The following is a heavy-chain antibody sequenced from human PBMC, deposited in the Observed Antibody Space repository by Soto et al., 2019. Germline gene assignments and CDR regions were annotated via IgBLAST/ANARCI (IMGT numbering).Heavy chain of an antibody. D-gene: IGHD5-12*01. V-gene: IGHV3-11*01. Sequence: GGSLRLSCAASGFNFEPYYMAWIRQAPGKGLQWVAYISPRSTVIEYADSVKGRFTISRDNAKNSLYLQMDSLRAEDSAVYYCLRRSTFDYFIGFDVSGQGTAVTVSS. CDR2: ISPRSTVI. CDR3: LRRSTFDYFIGFDV. J-gene: IGHJ3*01. CDR1: GFNFEPYY.